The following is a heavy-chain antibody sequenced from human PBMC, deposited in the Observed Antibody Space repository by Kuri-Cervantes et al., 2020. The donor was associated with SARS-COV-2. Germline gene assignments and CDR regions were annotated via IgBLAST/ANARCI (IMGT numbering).Heavy chain of an antibody. CDR2: IIPILGIA. CDR3: ATGSYYRSPVDY. J-gene: IGHJ4*02. D-gene: IGHD1-26*01. CDR1: GGTFSSYA. Sequence: SVXVSCXASGGTFSSYAISWVRQAPGQGLEWMGRIIPILGIANYAQKFQGRVTITADKSTSTAYMELSSLRSEDTAVYYCATGSYYRSPVDYWGQGTLVTVSS. V-gene: IGHV1-69*04.